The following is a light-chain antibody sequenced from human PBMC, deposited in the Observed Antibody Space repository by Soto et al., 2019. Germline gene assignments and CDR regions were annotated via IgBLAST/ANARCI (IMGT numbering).Light chain of an antibody. CDR2: AAS. Sequence: DIEMTQSPSSLSASVGDIVTITCRASQSISSYLNWYQQKPGKVPKLLIYAASHLQSGVPPRFSGSGSGTDFTLTISSLQHEDFATYYCQQSYGTPLTFGGGTKVEIK. CDR1: QSISSY. CDR3: QQSYGTPLT. J-gene: IGKJ4*01. V-gene: IGKV1-39*01.